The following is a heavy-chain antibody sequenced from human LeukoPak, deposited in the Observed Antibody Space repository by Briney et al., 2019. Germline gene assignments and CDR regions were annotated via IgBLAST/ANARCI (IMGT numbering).Heavy chain of an antibody. J-gene: IGHJ6*02. Sequence: GKSLRLSCAASGFTFSGYPIHWVRQAPGKGLEWVAVISYDGSNKYYADSVKGRFTISRDNSKNTLYLQMNSLRAEDTAEYYCARDASSGIGGYYYGMDVWGQGTTVTVSS. CDR3: ARDASSGIGGYYYGMDV. CDR1: GFTFSGYP. V-gene: IGHV3-30-3*01. CDR2: ISYDGSNK. D-gene: IGHD3-22*01.